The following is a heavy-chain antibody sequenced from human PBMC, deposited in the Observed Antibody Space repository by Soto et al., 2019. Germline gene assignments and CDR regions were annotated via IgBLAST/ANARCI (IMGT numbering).Heavy chain of an antibody. D-gene: IGHD4-17*01. CDR1: GGSISSSSYY. V-gene: IGHV4-39*01. CDR2: IYYSGST. J-gene: IGHJ4*02. CDR3: ARLPSTTADYFDY. Sequence: SSETLSLTCTVSGGSISSSSYYWGWIRQPPGKGLEWIGSIYYSGSTYCNPSLKSRVTISVDTSKNQFSLKLSSVTAADTAVYYCARLPSTTADYFDYWGQGTLVTVSS.